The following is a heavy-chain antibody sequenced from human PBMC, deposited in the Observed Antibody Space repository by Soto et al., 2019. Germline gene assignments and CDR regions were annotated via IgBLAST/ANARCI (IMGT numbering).Heavy chain of an antibody. CDR1: GFSFGSYA. CDR2: IGGSDGKT. CDR3: ARWSYLDY. D-gene: IGHD3-3*01. V-gene: IGHV3-23*01. J-gene: IGHJ4*02. Sequence: PGGSLRLSCAASGFSFGSYALSWVRQAPGKGLEWVSTIGGSDGKTFYADSVKGRFSISRDTSQSTLYLQMNSLRADDTAMYYCARWSYLDYRGQGTRVTVSS.